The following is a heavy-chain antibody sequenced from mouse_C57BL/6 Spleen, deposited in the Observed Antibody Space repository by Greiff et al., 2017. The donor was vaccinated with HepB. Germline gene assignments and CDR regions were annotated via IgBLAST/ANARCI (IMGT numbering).Heavy chain of an antibody. CDR1: GYTFTDYE. J-gene: IGHJ2*01. Sequence: QVQLQQSGAELVRPGASVTLSCKASGYTFTDYEMHWVKQTPVHGLEWIGAIDPETGGTAYNQKFKGEAILTADKSSSTAYMELRSLTSEDSAVYYCTRSYYGPDYWGQGTTLTVSS. D-gene: IGHD2-10*01. CDR3: TRSYYGPDY. V-gene: IGHV1-15*01. CDR2: IDPETGGT.